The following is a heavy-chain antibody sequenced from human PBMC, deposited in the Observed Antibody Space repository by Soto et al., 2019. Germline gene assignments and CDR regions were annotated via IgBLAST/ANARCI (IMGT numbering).Heavy chain of an antibody. V-gene: IGHV1-46*03. CDR2: INPSGGST. Sequence: ASVKVSFKASGYTFTGYYMPWVRQAPGQGLEWMGIINPSGGSTSYAQKFQGRVTMTRDTSTSTVYMELSSLRSEDTAVYYCAADDYGANYWGQGTLVTVSS. CDR3: AADDYGANY. D-gene: IGHD4-17*01. CDR1: GYTFTGYY. J-gene: IGHJ4*02.